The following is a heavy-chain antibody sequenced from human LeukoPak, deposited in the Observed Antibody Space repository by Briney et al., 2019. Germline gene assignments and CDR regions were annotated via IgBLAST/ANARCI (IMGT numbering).Heavy chain of an antibody. CDR3: AGADVPWADAFDI. D-gene: IGHD1-26*01. CDR1: GFTFSSYA. V-gene: IGHV3-30-3*01. J-gene: IGHJ3*02. CDR2: ISYDGSNK. Sequence: GRSLRLSCAASGFTFSSYAMHWVRQAPGKGLEWVAVISYDGSNKYYADSVKGRFTISRDNSKNTLYLQMNSLRAEDTAVYYCAGADVPWADAFDIWGQGTMVTVSS.